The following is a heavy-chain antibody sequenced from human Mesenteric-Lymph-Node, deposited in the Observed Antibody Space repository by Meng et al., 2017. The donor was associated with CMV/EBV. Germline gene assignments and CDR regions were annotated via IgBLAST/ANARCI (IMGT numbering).Heavy chain of an antibody. Sequence: GSLRLSCTVSGGSVSSGSYYWSWIRQPPGKGLEWIGYIYYSGSTNYNPSLKSRVTVSVDTSKNQFSLKLSSVTAADTAIYYCARDWGSSVTGTQGWGWFDPWGQGSLVTVSS. CDR1: GGSVSSGSYY. V-gene: IGHV4-61*01. CDR2: IYYSGST. D-gene: IGHD6-19*01. CDR3: ARDWGSSVTGTQGWGWFDP. J-gene: IGHJ5*02.